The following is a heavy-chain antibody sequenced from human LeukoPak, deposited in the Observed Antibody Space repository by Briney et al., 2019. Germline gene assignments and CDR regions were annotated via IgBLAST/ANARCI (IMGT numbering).Heavy chain of an antibody. Sequence: GGSLRLSCAASGFTFRSFWMTWVLQAPGKGLELVANIKEDGSDANYVDAVKGRFTISRDNAKDSLYLQMNSVRPEDTAVYYCARDIPYGLSYFDYWGQGTLVTVSS. J-gene: IGHJ4*02. CDR2: IKEDGSDA. CDR1: GFTFRSFW. CDR3: ARDIPYGLSYFDY. D-gene: IGHD2-2*02. V-gene: IGHV3-7*04.